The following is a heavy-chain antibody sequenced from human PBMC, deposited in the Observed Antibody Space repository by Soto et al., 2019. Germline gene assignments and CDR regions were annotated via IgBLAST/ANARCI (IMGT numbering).Heavy chain of an antibody. CDR3: ARDSEKYSYGHNDY. CDR1: GASVSSGNYY. J-gene: IGHJ4*02. CDR2: IFHSGST. D-gene: IGHD5-18*01. V-gene: IGHV4-61*01. Sequence: QVQLQESGPGLVKPSETLSLTCTVSGASVSSGNYYWSWIRQPPGKGLEWIGHIFHSGSTKYNPSLKSRVTISVDTSKNQFSLNLTSVTAADTAVYYCARDSEKYSYGHNDYWGQGTLVTVSS.